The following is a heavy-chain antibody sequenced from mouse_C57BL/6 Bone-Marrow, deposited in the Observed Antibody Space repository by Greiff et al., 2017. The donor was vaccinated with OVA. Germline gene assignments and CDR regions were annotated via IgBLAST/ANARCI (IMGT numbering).Heavy chain of an antibody. CDR3: TRDRRVGYYSNSWFAY. CDR1: GYTFTDYE. J-gene: IGHJ3*01. V-gene: IGHV1-15*01. D-gene: IGHD2-5*01. Sequence: VQLQQSGAELVRPGASVTLSCKASGYTFTDYEMHWVKQTPVHGLEWIGAIDPETGGTAYNQKFKGKAILTADKSSSTDYMELRSLTSEDSAVYYCTRDRRVGYYSNSWFAYWGQGTLVTVSA. CDR2: IDPETGGT.